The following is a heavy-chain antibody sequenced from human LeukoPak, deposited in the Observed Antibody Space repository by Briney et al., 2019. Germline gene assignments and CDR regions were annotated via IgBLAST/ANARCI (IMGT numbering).Heavy chain of an antibody. CDR3: ARDLGIYSYGYPDY. CDR2: ISSSSSYI. J-gene: IGHJ4*02. V-gene: IGHV3-21*01. CDR1: GFTFSSYS. Sequence: PGGSLRLSCAASGFTFSSYSMNWVRQAPGKGLEWVSSISSSSSYIYYADSVKGRFTISRDNAKNSLYLQMNSLRAEDTAVYYCARDLGIYSYGYPDYWGQGTLVTVSS. D-gene: IGHD5-18*01.